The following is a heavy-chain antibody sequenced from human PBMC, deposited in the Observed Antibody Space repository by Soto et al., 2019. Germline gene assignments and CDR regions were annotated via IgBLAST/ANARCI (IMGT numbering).Heavy chain of an antibody. CDR3: AVDSYYHDSTGYYIFDY. D-gene: IGHD3-22*01. J-gene: IGHJ4*02. Sequence: PGGSLRLSCAASGFTFDSYAMNWVRQAPGKGLEWVSTISGSGDYTYYTDSVKGRFTISRDNSKNKLYLQMNSLRAEDTAVYYCAVDSYYHDSTGYYIFDYWGQGTLVTVSS. V-gene: IGHV3-23*01. CDR2: ISGSGDYT. CDR1: GFTFDSYA.